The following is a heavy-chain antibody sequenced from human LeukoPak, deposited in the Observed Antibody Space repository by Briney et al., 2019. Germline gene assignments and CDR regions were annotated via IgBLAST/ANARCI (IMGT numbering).Heavy chain of an antibody. Sequence: ASVKVSCKASGYTFTSYDINWVRQATGQGLEWMGRMNPNSGNTGYAQKFQGRVTMPRNISISTAYIELSSLTSEDTAVYYCARPAEQWLPNWFDPWGQGTLVTVSS. V-gene: IGHV1-8*01. CDR3: ARPAEQWLPNWFDP. J-gene: IGHJ5*02. CDR2: MNPNSGNT. D-gene: IGHD6-19*01. CDR1: GYTFTSYD.